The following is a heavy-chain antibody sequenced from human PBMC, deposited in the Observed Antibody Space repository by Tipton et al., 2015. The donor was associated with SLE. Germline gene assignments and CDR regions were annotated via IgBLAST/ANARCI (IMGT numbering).Heavy chain of an antibody. J-gene: IGHJ4*02. CDR3: ARAHEGITMVQALGY. CDR2: INPSGGST. Sequence: QVQLVQSGAEVKKPGASVKVSCKASGYTFTSYDMHWVRQAPGQGLEWMGIINPSGGSTSYAQKFQGRVTMTRDTSTSTVYMELSSLRSEDTAVYYCARAHEGITMVQALGYWGQGTLVTVSS. D-gene: IGHD3-10*01. V-gene: IGHV1-46*01. CDR1: GYTFTSYD.